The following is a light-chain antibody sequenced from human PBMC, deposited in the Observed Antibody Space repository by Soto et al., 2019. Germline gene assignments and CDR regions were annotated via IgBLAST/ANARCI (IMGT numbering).Light chain of an antibody. J-gene: IGKJ3*01. Sequence: EIETTQSLATLSVYPEERATLSCRASQTVSSNLAWYQQKRGQAPRLLIYGASTRALGISVRFSGSGSGTEFTLTISGLRSEDFAVYYCQHYNNGSSLGPGTMVD. CDR3: QHYNNGSS. V-gene: IGKV3-15*01. CDR1: QTVSSN. CDR2: GAS.